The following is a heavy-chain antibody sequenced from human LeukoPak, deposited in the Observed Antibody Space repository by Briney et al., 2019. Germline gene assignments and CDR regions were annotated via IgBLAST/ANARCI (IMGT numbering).Heavy chain of an antibody. Sequence: GGSLRLSCAASGFNFGDYAMSWVRQAPGKGLEWVSGINWNGGYTYYADSVKGRFTISRDNSKNTLYLQMNSLRAEDTAVYYCAKGSVFGVVIMGYYFDYWGQGTLVTVSS. J-gene: IGHJ4*02. CDR1: GFNFGDYA. D-gene: IGHD3-3*01. CDR3: AKGSVFGVVIMGYYFDY. CDR2: INWNGGYT. V-gene: IGHV3-20*04.